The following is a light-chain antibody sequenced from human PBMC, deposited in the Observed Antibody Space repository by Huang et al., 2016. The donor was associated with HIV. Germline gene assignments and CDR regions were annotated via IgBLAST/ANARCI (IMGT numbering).Light chain of an antibody. CDR3: QQRSNWAPIT. CDR2: DAS. J-gene: IGKJ4*01. V-gene: IGKV3-11*01. Sequence: EIVLTQSPATLSLSPGERATLSCRASQSVSRHLAWYQQKPGQAPRLLIYDASNRVTGIPSRFSGSGSGTDFTLTFSSLEPEDFAVYYCQQRSNWAPITFGGGTKVEIK. CDR1: QSVSRH.